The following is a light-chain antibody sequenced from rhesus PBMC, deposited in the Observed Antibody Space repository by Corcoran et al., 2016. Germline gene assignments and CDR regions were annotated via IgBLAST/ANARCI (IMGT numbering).Light chain of an antibody. V-gene: IGKV1-38*01. J-gene: IGKJ3*01. CDR1: QGISSY. CDR3: QQRNSYPFT. CDR2: DAA. Sequence: DIQLTQSPSSLSASVGDRVTITCRASQGISSYLAWYQQKPGKAPKLLIYDAANLQRGVPSRFSGSGFGTEFTLTNSSLQPEDFAVYYCQQRNSYPFTFGPRTKLDIK.